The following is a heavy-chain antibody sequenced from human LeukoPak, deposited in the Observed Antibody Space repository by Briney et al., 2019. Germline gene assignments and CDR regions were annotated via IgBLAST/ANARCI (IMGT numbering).Heavy chain of an antibody. CDR3: ASTSGWHGAY. D-gene: IGHD6-19*01. V-gene: IGHV4-39*07. Sequence: SSETLSLTCTVSGGSISSSSYYWGWIRQPPGKGLEWIGSIYYSGSTFYNPSLKSRVTISVDTSKNQFSLKLSSVTAADTAVYYCASTSGWHGAYWGQGTLVTVSS. CDR2: IYYSGST. J-gene: IGHJ4*02. CDR1: GGSISSSSYY.